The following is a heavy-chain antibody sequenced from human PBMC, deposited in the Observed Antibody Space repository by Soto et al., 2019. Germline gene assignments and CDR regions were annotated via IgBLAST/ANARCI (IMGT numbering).Heavy chain of an antibody. J-gene: IGHJ4*02. D-gene: IGHD2-21*02. CDR1: GFTFRSYV. Sequence: GGSLRLSCAASGFTFRSYVMSWVRQAPGKGLEWVSAISGSAENTFYAESVKGRFTISRDNSKNTLYLQMNSLRDEDTAIYYCAKDGCSGGDCYANFDSWGQGTLVTVSS. V-gene: IGHV3-23*01. CDR3: AKDGCSGGDCYANFDS. CDR2: ISGSAENT.